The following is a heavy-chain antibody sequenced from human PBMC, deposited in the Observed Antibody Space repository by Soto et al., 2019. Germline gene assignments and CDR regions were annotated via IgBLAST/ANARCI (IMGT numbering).Heavy chain of an antibody. CDR1: GGSISSGDYY. D-gene: IGHD3-22*01. CDR3: ARSAYYYDSSGYTYYYYYGMDV. Sequence: SETLSLTCTVSGGSISSGDYYWSWIRQPPGKGLEWIGYIYYSGSTYYNPSLKSRVTISVDTSKNQFSLKLSSVTAADTAVYYCARSAYYYDSSGYTYYYYYGMDVSGQGTTVTVSS. V-gene: IGHV4-30-4*01. CDR2: IYYSGST. J-gene: IGHJ6*02.